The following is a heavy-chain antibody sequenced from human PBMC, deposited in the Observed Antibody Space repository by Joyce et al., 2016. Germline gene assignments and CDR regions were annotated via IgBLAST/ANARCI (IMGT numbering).Heavy chain of an antibody. J-gene: IGHJ4*02. CDR2: IFYSGST. D-gene: IGHD3-3*01. CDR3: ALVYYDFWSGFHPSY. CDR1: GGSVSSNSYY. Sequence: QLQLQESGPGLVKPSETLSLTCSVSGGSVSSNSYYWGWIRQPPGKGLEWIGSIFYSGSTYCNPSLKSRVTISVDTSKNQFSLKLRSVTAADSAVYYCALVYYDFWSGFHPSYWGQGTLVTVSS. V-gene: IGHV4-39*01.